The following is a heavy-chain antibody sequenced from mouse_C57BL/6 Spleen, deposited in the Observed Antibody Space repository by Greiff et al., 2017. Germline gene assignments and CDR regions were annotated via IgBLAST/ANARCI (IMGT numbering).Heavy chain of an antibody. V-gene: IGHV2-9*01. Sequence: VQLQQSGPGLVAPSQSLSITCTVSGFSLTSYGVDWVRQPPGKGLAWLGVIWGGGSTHYNSALMSRLSNSKDNSKSQVFLKMNSLQADDTDICYSAKGGKGPFAYWGQGTLVTVSA. J-gene: IGHJ3*01. CDR2: IWGGGST. D-gene: IGHD1-1*02. CDR1: GFSLTSYG. CDR3: AKGGKGPFAY.